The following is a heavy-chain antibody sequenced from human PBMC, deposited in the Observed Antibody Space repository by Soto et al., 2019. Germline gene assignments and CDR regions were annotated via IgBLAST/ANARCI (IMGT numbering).Heavy chain of an antibody. Sequence: QLQLQESGPGLVKPSETLSLTCTVSGDSISSGTYYWGWIRQPPGRGLEWIGSIYSTGSTYYSPSLESRVTISIDTSNSQLSLKLGSVTPVDTAVYYCVAVFGDSWGQGTLGTVSS. CDR2: IYSTGST. CDR1: GDSISSGTYY. D-gene: IGHD3-10*01. V-gene: IGHV4-39*01. J-gene: IGHJ4*02. CDR3: VAVFGDS.